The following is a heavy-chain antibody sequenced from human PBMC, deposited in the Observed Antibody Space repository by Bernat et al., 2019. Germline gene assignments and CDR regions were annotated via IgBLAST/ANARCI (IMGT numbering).Heavy chain of an antibody. J-gene: IGHJ5*02. D-gene: IGHD2-15*01. Sequence: QLQLQESGPGLVEPSETLSLTCTVSGGSISSYSYYWAWMRQPPGKGLEWLGSVYYSGSTYYNPSLKSRVTISVDTPENQFSLKLRSVTATDTAVYYCARHSSLVVASTNWFDPWGQGTLVTVSS. CDR1: GGSISSYSYY. V-gene: IGHV4-39*01. CDR2: VYYSGST. CDR3: ARHSSLVVASTNWFDP.